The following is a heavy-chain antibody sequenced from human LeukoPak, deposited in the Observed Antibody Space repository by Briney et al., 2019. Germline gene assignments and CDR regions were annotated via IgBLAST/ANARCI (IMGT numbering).Heavy chain of an antibody. D-gene: IGHD3-9*01. Sequence: SVKVSCKASGGTFSSYAISWVRQAPGQGLEWMGGIVPIFGTANYAEKFQGRVTITADESTSTAYMELSSLRSEDTAVYYCARSKALRLDDIYYWGQGTLVTVSS. J-gene: IGHJ4*02. CDR3: ARSKALRLDDIYY. V-gene: IGHV1-69*01. CDR2: IVPIFGTA. CDR1: GGTFSSYA.